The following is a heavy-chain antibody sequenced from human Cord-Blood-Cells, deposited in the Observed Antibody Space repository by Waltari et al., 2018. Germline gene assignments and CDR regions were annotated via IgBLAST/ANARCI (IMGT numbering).Heavy chain of an antibody. J-gene: IGHJ4*02. D-gene: IGHD3-9*01. V-gene: IGHV3-30*18. Sequence: QVQLVESGGGVVQPGRSLRLSCAASGFTFSSYGMHGVRQAPGKGLGWVAVIWSDVSKKYYADSVKGRFTISRDNSKNTLYLQMTSLGAEDTAMYYCAKDGDILTGYSHLDYWGQGTLVTVSS. CDR1: GFTFSSYG. CDR2: IWSDVSKK. CDR3: AKDGDILTGYSHLDY.